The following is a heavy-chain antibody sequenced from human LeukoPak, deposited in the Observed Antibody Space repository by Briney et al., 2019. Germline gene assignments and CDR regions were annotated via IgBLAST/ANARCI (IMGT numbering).Heavy chain of an antibody. CDR3: ARAVAAGTSGWFDP. D-gene: IGHD6-13*01. J-gene: IGHJ5*02. Sequence: PSETLSLTCTVSGGSISSYYWSWIRQPAGKGLEWIGRIYTSGGTNYNPSLKSRVTMSVDTSKNQFSLKLSSVTAADTAVYYCARAVAAGTSGWFDPWGQGTLVTASS. CDR2: IYTSGGT. V-gene: IGHV4-4*07. CDR1: GGSISSYY.